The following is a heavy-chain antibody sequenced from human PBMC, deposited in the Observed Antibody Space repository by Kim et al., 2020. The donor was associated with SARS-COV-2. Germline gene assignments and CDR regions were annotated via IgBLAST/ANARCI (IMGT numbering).Heavy chain of an antibody. D-gene: IGHD6-13*01. Sequence: GGSLRLSCAASGFTFSSYSMNWVRQAPGKGLEWVSSISSSSSYIYYADSVKGRFTISRDNAKNSLYLQMNSQRAEDTAVYYCARSLPYSSSWQQEGIYWGQGTLVTVSS. J-gene: IGHJ4*02. CDR2: ISSSSSYI. V-gene: IGHV3-21*01. CDR3: ARSLPYSSSWQQEGIY. CDR1: GFTFSSYS.